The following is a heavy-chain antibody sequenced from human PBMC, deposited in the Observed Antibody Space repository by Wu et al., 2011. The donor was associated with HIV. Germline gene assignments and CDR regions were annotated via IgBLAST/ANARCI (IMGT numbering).Heavy chain of an antibody. CDR2: IIPIFHTA. J-gene: IGHJ3*02. Sequence: QVQLVQSGAEVKKPGSSVKVSCKASGGTFSSYAIFWVRQAPGQGLEWMGRIIPIFHTATYAQKFQGKVTITADESTSTAYMELSSLRSEDTAVYYCAADSSGYGLFAFDIWGQGQWSPSLQ. D-gene: IGHD3-22*01. CDR3: AADSSGYGLFAFDI. V-gene: IGHV1-69*18. CDR1: GGTFSSYA.